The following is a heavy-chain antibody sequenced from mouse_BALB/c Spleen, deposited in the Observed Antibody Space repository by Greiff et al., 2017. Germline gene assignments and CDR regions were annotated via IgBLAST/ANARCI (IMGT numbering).Heavy chain of an antibody. CDR2: ISNGGGST. CDR3: ARHDGRFAY. Sequence: EGKLMESGGGLVQPGGSLKLSCAASGFTFSSYTMSWVRQTPEKRLEWVAYISNGGGSTYYPDTVKGRFTISRDNAKNTLYLQMSSLKSEDTAMYYCARHDGRFAYWGQGTLVTVSA. J-gene: IGHJ3*01. CDR1: GFTFSSYT. V-gene: IGHV5-12-2*01. D-gene: IGHD2-3*01.